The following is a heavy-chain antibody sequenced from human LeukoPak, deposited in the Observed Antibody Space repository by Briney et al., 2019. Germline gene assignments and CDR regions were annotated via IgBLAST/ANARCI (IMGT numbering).Heavy chain of an antibody. V-gene: IGHV3-53*01. CDR3: ARDLKTSGWYGDFDY. J-gene: IGHJ4*02. D-gene: IGHD6-19*01. Sequence: GGSLRLSCVASGFTVSSNYMSWVRQAPGKGLEWVSAIFSGGSTFYADSVTGRFTISRDNCKNTVYLEMNSLRAEDTAVYYCARDLKTSGWYGDFDYWGQGTLVTVSS. CDR1: GFTVSSNY. CDR2: IFSGGST.